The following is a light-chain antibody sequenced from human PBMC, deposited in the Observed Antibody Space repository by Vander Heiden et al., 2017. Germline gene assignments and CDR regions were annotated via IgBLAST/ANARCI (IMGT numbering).Light chain of an antibody. CDR3: QQYGSSHPFT. Sequence: EIVLTQSPGTLSLSPGERATLSCRASQSVSSSYLAWYQQKPGQAPRLLIYGASSRATGIPDRFSGSGSGTDFTLIISRREPEDFAVYYCQQYGSSHPFTFGHGTKVDIK. J-gene: IGKJ3*01. V-gene: IGKV3-20*01. CDR1: QSVSSSY. CDR2: GAS.